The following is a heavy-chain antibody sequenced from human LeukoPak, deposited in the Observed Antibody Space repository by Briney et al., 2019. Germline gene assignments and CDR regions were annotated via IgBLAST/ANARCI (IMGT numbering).Heavy chain of an antibody. V-gene: IGHV4-39*01. D-gene: IGHD3-10*01. CDR1: GGSISSSSYY. CDR3: ARHVGILVRGVMKGYWFDL. J-gene: IGHJ5*02. CDR2: IYYSGST. Sequence: SETLSLTCTVSGGSISSSSYYWGWIRQPPGKGLEWIGSIYYSGSTYYNPSLKSRVTISVDTSKNQFSLKLSSVTAADTAVYYCARHVGILVRGVMKGYWFDLWGQGTLVTVSS.